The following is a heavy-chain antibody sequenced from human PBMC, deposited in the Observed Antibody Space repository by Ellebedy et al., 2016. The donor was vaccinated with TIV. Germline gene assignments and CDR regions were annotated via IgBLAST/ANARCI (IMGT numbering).Heavy chain of an antibody. V-gene: IGHV3-23*01. Sequence: GESLKISCAVSGFTFSSNAMSWVRQAPGKGLEWVSAISGSGAATSYADSVKGRFTISRDNSRTTLYLQMNSLRAEDTAVYYCVKHIIESWGQGTLVTVSS. CDR2: ISGSGAAT. CDR1: GFTFSSNA. J-gene: IGHJ4*02. CDR3: VKHIIES.